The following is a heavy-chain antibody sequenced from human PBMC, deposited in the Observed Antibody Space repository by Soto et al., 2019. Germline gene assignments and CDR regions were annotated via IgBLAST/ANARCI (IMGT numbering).Heavy chain of an antibody. J-gene: IGHJ6*02. V-gene: IGHV1-8*01. CDR1: GYTFTSYD. CDR3: ARVVGYNWNYGYYYYGMDV. CDR2: MNPNSGNT. Sequence: QVQLVQSGAEVKKPGASVKVSCKASGYTFTSYDINWVRQATGQGLEWMGWMNPNSGNTGYAQKFQDRFTMTKNTSIGTAYMELSSLRSEDTAVYYCARVVGYNWNYGYYYYGMDVWGQGTTVTVSS. D-gene: IGHD1-7*01.